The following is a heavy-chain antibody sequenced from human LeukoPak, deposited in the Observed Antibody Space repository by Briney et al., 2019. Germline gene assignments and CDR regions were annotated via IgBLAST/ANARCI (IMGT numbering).Heavy chain of an antibody. CDR1: GFTVSSTY. V-gene: IGHV3-53*01. Sequence: GGSLRLSCAASGFTVSSTYMSWVRQAPGKGLEWVSVIYSGGSTYYADSVKGRFTISRDNSKNTLYLQMNSLRSDDTAVYYCARSYSYDSSGYYGAKWGQGTLVTVSS. J-gene: IGHJ4*02. D-gene: IGHD3-22*01. CDR2: IYSGGST. CDR3: ARSYSYDSSGYYGAK.